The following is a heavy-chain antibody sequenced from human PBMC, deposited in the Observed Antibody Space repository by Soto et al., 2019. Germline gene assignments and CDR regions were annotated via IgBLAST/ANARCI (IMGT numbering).Heavy chain of an antibody. CDR2: VIPIFDTA. D-gene: IGHD6-13*01. CDR1: GGTFSSYA. J-gene: IGHJ6*02. CDR3: ARGYSSSWDYYYYGMDV. Sequence: QVQLVQSGAEVKKPGSSVKVSCKASGGTFSSYAISWVRQAPGQGLEWMGGVIPIFDTANYAPKFQGRVTITAAESTSTAYMEPSSPRSEDTAVYYCARGYSSSWDYYYYGMDVWGQGTPVTVSS. V-gene: IGHV1-69*01.